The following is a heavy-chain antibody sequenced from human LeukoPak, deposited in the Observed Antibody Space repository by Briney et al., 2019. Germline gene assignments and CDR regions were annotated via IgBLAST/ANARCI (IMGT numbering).Heavy chain of an antibody. J-gene: IGHJ6*02. CDR1: GFTFTTHD. V-gene: IGHV1-2*06. CDR3: ARVLYYDFWSGYYWYYYYGMDV. Sequence: GASVKVSCKASGFTFTTHDYNWVRQAPGQGLEWMGRINPNSGGTNYAQKFQGRVTMTRDTSISTAYMELSRLRSDDTAVYYCARVLYYDFWSGYYWYYYYGMDVWGQGTTVTVSS. CDR2: INPNSGGT. D-gene: IGHD3-3*01.